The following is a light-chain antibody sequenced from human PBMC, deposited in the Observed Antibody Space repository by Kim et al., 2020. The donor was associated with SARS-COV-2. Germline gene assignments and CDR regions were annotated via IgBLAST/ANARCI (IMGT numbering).Light chain of an antibody. CDR1: SSDVGSYPL. J-gene: IGLJ3*02. CDR3: CSYAGSSGWV. V-gene: IGLV2-23*02. CDR2: EVS. Sequence: QSALTQPASVSGSPGQSITISCTGTSSDVGSYPLVSWYQQHPGKAPKLMIYEVSERPSGVYNPFSGSKSGNTASLTISGLQAEDETDYYCCSYAGSSGWVFGGGTKVTVL.